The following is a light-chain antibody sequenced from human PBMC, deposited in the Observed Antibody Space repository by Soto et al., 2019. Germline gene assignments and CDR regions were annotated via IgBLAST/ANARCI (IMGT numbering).Light chain of an antibody. CDR1: QSISRG. Sequence: DIQMTQSPSSLSASVGDRVIITCRASQSISRGLNWYQQKPGKAPKLLIYFVSSLQSGVPSRFSGRGSGKDFTLTISRLQPEDFATYYCQQSYNPPHTFGQGTKLEIK. CDR3: QQSYNPPHT. J-gene: IGKJ2*01. V-gene: IGKV1-39*01. CDR2: FVS.